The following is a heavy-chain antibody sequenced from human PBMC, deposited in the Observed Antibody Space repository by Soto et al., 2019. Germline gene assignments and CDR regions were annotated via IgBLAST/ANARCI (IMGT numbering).Heavy chain of an antibody. J-gene: IGHJ4*02. Sequence: QVQLVQSGAEVKKPGSSVKVSCKASGGTFSSYTISWVRQAPGQGLEWMGRIIPILGIANYAQKFQGRVXIXAXXSTSTAYMGLSSLRSEDTAVYYCARVPVGATHVDYWGQGTLVTVSS. V-gene: IGHV1-69*02. CDR2: IIPILGIA. CDR1: GGTFSSYT. CDR3: ARVPVGATHVDY. D-gene: IGHD1-26*01.